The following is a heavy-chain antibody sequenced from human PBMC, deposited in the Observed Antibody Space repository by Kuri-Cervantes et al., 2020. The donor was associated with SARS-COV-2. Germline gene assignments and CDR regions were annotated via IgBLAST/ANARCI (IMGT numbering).Heavy chain of an antibody. J-gene: IGHJ4*02. D-gene: IGHD3-9*01. Sequence: ESLKISCAVYGWSFSGYYRSWVRQPPGKGLEWIGEINHSGSTNYNPSLKSRVTISVDTSKNQFSLKLSSVTAADTAVYYCARGALRYFDWLRPASKNYFDYWGQGTLVTVSS. V-gene: IGHV4-34*01. CDR2: INHSGST. CDR1: GWSFSGYY. CDR3: ARGALRYFDWLRPASKNYFDY.